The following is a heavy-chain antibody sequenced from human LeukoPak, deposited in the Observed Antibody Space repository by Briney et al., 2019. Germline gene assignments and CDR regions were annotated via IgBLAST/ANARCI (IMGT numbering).Heavy chain of an antibody. CDR2: IKQDGSEK. Sequence: GGSLRLSCAASGFTFSSYWMSWVRQAPGKGLEWVANIKQDGSEKYYVDSVKGRFTISRDNAKNSLYLQMNSLRAEDTAVYYCARTPSHISSHPRGYFDYWGQGTLVTVSS. D-gene: IGHD1-14*01. CDR3: ARTPSHISSHPRGYFDY. CDR1: GFTFSSYW. V-gene: IGHV3-7*01. J-gene: IGHJ4*02.